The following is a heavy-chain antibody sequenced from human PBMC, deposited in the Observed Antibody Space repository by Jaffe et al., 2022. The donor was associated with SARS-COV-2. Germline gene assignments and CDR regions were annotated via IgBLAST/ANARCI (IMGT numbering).Heavy chain of an antibody. CDR1: GGSISSYC. Sequence: QVQLQESGPRLVKPSETLSLTCTISGGSISSYCWSWIRQSPGKGLEWIGYVFYSGSTNYNPSLKSRVTISVDTSKNQFSLNLSSVTAADTAVFYCVRGHNQLLQGGYYYYPDVWGKGITVTVSS. J-gene: IGHJ6*03. D-gene: IGHD2-2*01. CDR2: VFYSGST. CDR3: VRGHNQLLQGGYYYYPDV. V-gene: IGHV4-59*12.